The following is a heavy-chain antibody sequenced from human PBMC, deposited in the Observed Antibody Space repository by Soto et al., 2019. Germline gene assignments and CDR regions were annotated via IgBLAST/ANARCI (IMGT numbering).Heavy chain of an antibody. CDR2: MYHSGDT. D-gene: IGHD6-13*01. CDR1: GGSXSSGGDS. V-gene: IGHV4-30-2*03. Sequence: SETLSLTCAVSGGSXSSGGDSWSWIRQPPGKGLEWIGYMYHSGDTYYNPSLKSRVATSVDTSKNQFSLKLTSVTAADTAVYYCARLVGSWYNTCDPWGQGTLVTVSS. J-gene: IGHJ5*02. CDR3: ARLVGSWYNTCDP.